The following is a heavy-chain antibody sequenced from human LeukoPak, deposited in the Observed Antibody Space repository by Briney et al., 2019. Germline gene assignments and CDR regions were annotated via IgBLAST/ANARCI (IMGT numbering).Heavy chain of an antibody. CDR1: GFTISTYG. V-gene: IGHV3-30*18. J-gene: IGHJ5*01. D-gene: IGHD6-19*01. CDR3: AKDWGSSGWYNWFGS. CDR2: LSHDGGVT. Sequence: GGSLRLSCAASGFTISTYGMHWVRQAPGKGLEWLTMLSHDGGVTYYLDSVKGRFTISRDNSKNTLYLQMNGLNAADTAVYYCAKDWGSSGWYNWFGSWGQGTQVTVSS.